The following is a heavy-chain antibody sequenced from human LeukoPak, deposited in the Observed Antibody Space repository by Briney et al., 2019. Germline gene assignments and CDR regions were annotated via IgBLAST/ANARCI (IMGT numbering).Heavy chain of an antibody. Sequence: SETLSLTCTVSGGSVSSGSYYWSWIRQPPGKGLEWIGYIYYRGNTNYNPSLKSRVTISVDTSKNQFSLKLTSVTAADTAIYYCARDDLDAFDIWGQGTMVTVSS. D-gene: IGHD3/OR15-3a*01. CDR1: GGSVSSGSYY. J-gene: IGHJ3*02. CDR2: IYYRGNT. V-gene: IGHV4-61*01. CDR3: ARDDLDAFDI.